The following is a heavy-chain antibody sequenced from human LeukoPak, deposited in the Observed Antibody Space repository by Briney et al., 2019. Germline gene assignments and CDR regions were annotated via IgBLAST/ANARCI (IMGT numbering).Heavy chain of an antibody. D-gene: IGHD1-26*01. CDR1: GFTFSSYW. J-gene: IGHJ6*03. CDR2: IGYRGGSI. CDR3: AKSWGSTRPYYNYMDV. Sequence: PGGSLRLSCAAAGFTFSSYWMHWVRQAPGKGLEWVSIIGYRGGSIYYAYSVKGRFTISRDNSKNTLSLQMNGLRPEDTAVYYCAKSWGSTRPYYNYMDVWGKGTTVTVSS. V-gene: IGHV3-23*01.